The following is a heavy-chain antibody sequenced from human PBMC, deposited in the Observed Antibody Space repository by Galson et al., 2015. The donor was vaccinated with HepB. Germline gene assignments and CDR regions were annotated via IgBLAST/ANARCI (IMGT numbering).Heavy chain of an antibody. CDR2: IKQDGSEK. V-gene: IGHV3-7*01. CDR3: AREYYYDSSGYYSSLAIDY. CDR1: GFTFSSYW. J-gene: IGHJ4*02. D-gene: IGHD3-22*01. Sequence: SLRLSCAASGFTFSSYWMSWVRQAPGKGLEWVANIKQDGSEKYYVDSVKGRFTISRDNAKNSLYLQMNSLRAEDTAVYYCAREYYYDSSGYYSSLAIDYWGQGTLVTVSS.